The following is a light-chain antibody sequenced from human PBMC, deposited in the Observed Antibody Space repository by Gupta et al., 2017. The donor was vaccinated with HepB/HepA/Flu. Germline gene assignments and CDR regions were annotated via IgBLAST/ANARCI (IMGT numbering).Light chain of an antibody. V-gene: IGLV1-51*02. J-gene: IGLJ3*02. CDR2: EDD. CDR1: SSNIGNNY. Sequence: QSVLTQPPSVSAAPGQKVTISCSGSSSNIGNNYVSWYQQLPGAAPKLLIYEDDKRPSGIPDRFSGSKSGTSATLDITGLQTGDEADCYCGTWDSSLSARVFGGGTKLTVL. CDR3: GTWDSSLSARV.